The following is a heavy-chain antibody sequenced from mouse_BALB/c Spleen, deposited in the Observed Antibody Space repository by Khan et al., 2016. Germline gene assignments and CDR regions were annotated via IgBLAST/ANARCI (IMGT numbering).Heavy chain of an antibody. CDR1: GYTFSSYW. CDR3: ARTDRRGYFDY. J-gene: IGHJ2*01. CDR2: SLPGSGST. Sequence: QVQLQQSGAELMKPGASVKISCKATGYTFSSYWKEWVKQRPGHGLEWIGESLPGSGSTNYNEKYRGKATFTAGTSSTTAYMQLSSLTSEDSAVHYCARTDRRGYFDYWGQGTTLTVSS. V-gene: IGHV1-9*01.